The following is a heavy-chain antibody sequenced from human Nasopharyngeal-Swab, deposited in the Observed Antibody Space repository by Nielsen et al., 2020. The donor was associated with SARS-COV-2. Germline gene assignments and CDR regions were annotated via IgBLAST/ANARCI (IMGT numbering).Heavy chain of an antibody. D-gene: IGHD2-15*01. CDR3: ARVKPTDCSGGSCYSLPLGY. CDR1: GGTFRSYA. CDR2: IIPILGIA. V-gene: IGHV1-69*04. J-gene: IGHJ4*02. Sequence: SVKVSCKASGGTFRSYAISWVRQAPGQGLEWMGRIIPILGIANYAQKFQGRVTITADKSTSTAYMELSSLRSEDTAVYYCARVKPTDCSGGSCYSLPLGYWGQGTLVTVSS.